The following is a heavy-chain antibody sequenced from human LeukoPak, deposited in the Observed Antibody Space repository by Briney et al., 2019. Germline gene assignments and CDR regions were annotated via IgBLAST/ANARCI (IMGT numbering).Heavy chain of an antibody. Sequence: GGSLRLSCAASGFTFSSYSMNWVRQAPGKGLEWVSSISSSSSYIYYADSVKGRFTISRDNAKNSLYLQMNSLRAEDTAVYYCARDAYFVGARNEVYYYGMDVWGQGTTVTVS. CDR1: GFTFSSYS. D-gene: IGHD1-26*01. CDR2: ISSSSSYI. CDR3: ARDAYFVGARNEVYYYGMDV. V-gene: IGHV3-21*01. J-gene: IGHJ6*02.